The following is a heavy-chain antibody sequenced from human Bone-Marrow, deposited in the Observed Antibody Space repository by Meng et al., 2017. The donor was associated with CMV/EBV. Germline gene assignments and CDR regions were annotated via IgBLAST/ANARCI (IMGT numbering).Heavy chain of an antibody. Sequence: GGSLRLSCAASGFTVATNHMHWVRQAPGKGLEWVAFIRYDGSNKYYADSVKGRFTISRDNSKNTVYLQMNSLKAEDTAVYYCASLIVVVPAGIYYGMDVWGQGTTVTISS. J-gene: IGHJ6*02. CDR3: ASLIVVVPAGIYYGMDV. CDR1: GFTVATNH. D-gene: IGHD2-2*01. V-gene: IGHV3-30*02. CDR2: IRYDGSNK.